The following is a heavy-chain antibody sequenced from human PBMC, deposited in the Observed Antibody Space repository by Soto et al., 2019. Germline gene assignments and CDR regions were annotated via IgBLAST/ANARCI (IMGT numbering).Heavy chain of an antibody. D-gene: IGHD4-17*01. CDR2: ISYDGSNK. J-gene: IGHJ6*02. CDR1: GFTFRSYA. Sequence: GGSLRLSCAASGFTFRSYAMHWVRQAPGKGLEWVAVISYDGSNKYYADSVKGRFTISRDNSKNTLYLQMNSLRAEDTAVYYFARPARKVTTLGMDVWGQATTVAVS. CDR3: ARPARKVTTLGMDV. V-gene: IGHV3-30*03.